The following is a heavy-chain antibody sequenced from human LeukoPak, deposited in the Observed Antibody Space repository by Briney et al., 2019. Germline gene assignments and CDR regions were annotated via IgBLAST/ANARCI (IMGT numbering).Heavy chain of an antibody. Sequence: GGSLRLSCAASGFTFSTYPMHWVRQAPREGLEYVAAITSNGNSAYYANSVKGRFTISRDNSKNTLYLQMGSLRAGDMAVYYCARRRGDQEFYYFDNWGQGTLVTVSS. J-gene: IGHJ4*02. CDR2: ITSNGNSA. CDR1: GFTFSTYP. D-gene: IGHD4-17*01. V-gene: IGHV3-64*01. CDR3: ARRRGDQEFYYFDN.